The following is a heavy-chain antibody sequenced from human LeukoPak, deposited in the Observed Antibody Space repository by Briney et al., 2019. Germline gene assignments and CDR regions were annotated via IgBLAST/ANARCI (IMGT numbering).Heavy chain of an antibody. J-gene: IGHJ4*02. D-gene: IGHD1-1*01. CDR1: AYKFSNYW. CDR3: ARRDTTYFDY. CDR2: IYPDDSDT. Sequence: GASLKISCQGAAYKFSNYWIAWVRQRPGEDLEWMGIIYPDDSDTRYSPSFQGQVTISADKSISTAYLQWTSLKASDTAIYYCARRDTTYFDYWGQGSLVTVSS. V-gene: IGHV5-51*01.